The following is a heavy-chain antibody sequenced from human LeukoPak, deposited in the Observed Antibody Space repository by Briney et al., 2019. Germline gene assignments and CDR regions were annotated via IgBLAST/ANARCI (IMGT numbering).Heavy chain of an antibody. CDR1: GGSISSYY. V-gene: IGHV4-59*01. J-gene: IGHJ4*02. D-gene: IGHD5-18*01. Sequence: SETLSLTCTVSGGSISSYYWSWIRQPPGKGLEWIGYIYYSGSTNYNPSLKSRVTISVDTSKNQFSLKLSSVTAADTAVYYCASVRGYSYYFDYWGPGTLVTVSS. CDR2: IYYSGST. CDR3: ASVRGYSYYFDY.